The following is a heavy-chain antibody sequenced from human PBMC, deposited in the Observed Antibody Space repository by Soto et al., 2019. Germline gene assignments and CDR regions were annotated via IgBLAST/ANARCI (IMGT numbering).Heavy chain of an antibody. CDR1: GGTFSSYA. V-gene: IGHV1-69*01. Sequence: QVQLVQSGAEVKKPGSSVKVSCKASGGTFSSYAISWVRQAPGQGLEWMGGIIPIFGTANYAQKFQGRVTITADESTSTAFMELSSLRSEDTAVYYCARRVVVTSVRDIAYYYYGLDVWGQGTTVTVSS. J-gene: IGHJ6*02. D-gene: IGHD2-21*02. CDR3: ARRVVVTSVRDIAYYYYGLDV. CDR2: IIPIFGTA.